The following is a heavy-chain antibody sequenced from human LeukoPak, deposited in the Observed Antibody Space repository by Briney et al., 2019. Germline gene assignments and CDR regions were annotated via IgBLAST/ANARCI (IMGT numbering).Heavy chain of an antibody. Sequence: GGPLRLPCGVSGLTLSNYGMLWPRHAPGRGREWGGGLSGWSGGTDYADSVQGRFTISRDNPKNTLYRQMNSLRAEDTAVYFCAKRGVVIRVFLVGFHKEAYYFDFWGQGALVTVSS. D-gene: IGHD2/OR15-2a*01. J-gene: IGHJ4*02. V-gene: IGHV3-23*01. CDR1: GLTLSNYG. CDR2: LSGWSGGT. CDR3: AKRGVVIRVFLVGFHKEAYYFDF.